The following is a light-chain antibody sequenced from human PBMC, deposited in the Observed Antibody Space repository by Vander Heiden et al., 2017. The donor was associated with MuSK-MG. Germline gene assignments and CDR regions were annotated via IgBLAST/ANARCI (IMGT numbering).Light chain of an antibody. CDR2: DAS. CDR1: QDISNY. J-gene: IGKJ3*01. Sequence: IQMTQSPSSLSASVGDRVTITCQASQDISNYLNWYQQKPGKAPKLLICDASNLETGVPSRFSGSGSGTDFTFTISSLQPEDVATYYCQQYGNPLFTFGHGTKVDIK. V-gene: IGKV1-33*01. CDR3: QQYGNPLFT.